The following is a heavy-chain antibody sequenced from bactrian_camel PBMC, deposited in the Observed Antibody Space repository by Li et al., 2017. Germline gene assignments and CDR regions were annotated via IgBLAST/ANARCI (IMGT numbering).Heavy chain of an antibody. J-gene: IGHJ4*01. CDR1: GHSYYAHC. Sequence: HVQLVESGGGSVQAGGSLNLSCTASGHSYYAHCMAWFRQAPGAEREGVAAIYSGGGKTYYTDSVKGRFTTSQDNAKNTLYLQMNILKPEDTAMYYCAASRRWSCVWQPDQYHYWGQGTQVTVS. V-gene: IGHV3S1*01. D-gene: IGHD2*01. CDR2: IYSGGGKT. CDR3: AASRRWSCVWQPDQYHY.